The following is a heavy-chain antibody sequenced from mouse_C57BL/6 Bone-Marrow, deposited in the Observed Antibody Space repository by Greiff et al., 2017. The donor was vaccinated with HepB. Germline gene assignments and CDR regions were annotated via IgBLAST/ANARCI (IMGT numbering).Heavy chain of an antibody. CDR2: IRNKANNHAT. D-gene: IGHD2-4*01. J-gene: IGHJ2*01. CDR1: GFTFSDAW. V-gene: IGHV6-6*01. Sequence: EVQLQESGGGLVQPGGSMKLSCAASGFTFSDAWMDWVRQSPEKGLEWVAEIRNKANNHATYYAESVKGRFTISRDDSKSSVYLQMTSLRAEDTGIYYCTRIYYDYDVGDWGQGTTLTVSS. CDR3: TRIYYDYDVGD.